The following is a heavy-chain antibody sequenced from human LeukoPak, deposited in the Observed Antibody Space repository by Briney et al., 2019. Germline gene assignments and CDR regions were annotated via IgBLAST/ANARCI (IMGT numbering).Heavy chain of an antibody. CDR1: GYTFSTYG. Sequence: VSVKVSCKASGYTFSTYGISWVRQAPGQGLEWMGWISAYTGNTNYAQNVQGRVTMTTDTSTSTAYLELRSLRSDDTAVYYCARDCGNCGGAPDDTFDIWGQGTMVTVSS. V-gene: IGHV1-18*01. CDR2: ISAYTGNT. J-gene: IGHJ3*02. D-gene: IGHD2-21*01. CDR3: ARDCGNCGGAPDDTFDI.